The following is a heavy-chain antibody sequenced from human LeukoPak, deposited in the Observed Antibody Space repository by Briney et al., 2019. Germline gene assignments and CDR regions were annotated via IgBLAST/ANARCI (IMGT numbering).Heavy chain of an antibody. CDR3: ARIVTQAYAPEYFQH. Sequence: ASVKVSCKASGGTFSSYAISWVRQAPGQGLEWMGGIIPIFGTANYAQTFQGRVTVTAAESTSTAYMELSSLRSEDTAVYYCARIVTQAYAPEYFQHWGQGTLVTVSS. V-gene: IGHV1-69*13. CDR2: IIPIFGTA. CDR1: GGTFSSYA. D-gene: IGHD2-2*01. J-gene: IGHJ1*01.